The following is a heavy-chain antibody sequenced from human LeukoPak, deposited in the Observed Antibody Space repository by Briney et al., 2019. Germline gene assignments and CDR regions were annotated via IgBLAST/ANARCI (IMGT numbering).Heavy chain of an antibody. CDR1: GFTFSAYY. V-gene: IGHV3-11*06. J-gene: IGHJ5*02. CDR2: ISTTSSDT. D-gene: IGHD1-1*01. Sequence: GGSLRLSCAASGFTFSAYYMSWIRQAPGKGLEWVSYISTTSSDTNYADSVKGRFTISRDNAKNSLYLQMNSLRAEDTAVYCCARDWAPSNENWFDPWGQGTLVTVSS. CDR3: ARDWAPSNENWFDP.